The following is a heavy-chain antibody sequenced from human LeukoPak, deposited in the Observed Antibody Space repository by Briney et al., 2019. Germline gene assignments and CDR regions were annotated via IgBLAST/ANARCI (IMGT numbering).Heavy chain of an antibody. D-gene: IGHD5-24*01. CDR1: GGSFSGYY. V-gene: IGHV4-34*01. Sequence: SETLSLTCAVYGGSFSGYYWSWIRQPPGKGLEWIGEINHSGSTNYNPSLKSRVTISVDTSKNQFSLKLSSVTAADTAVYYCARGGLQFLFDYWGQGTPVTVSS. J-gene: IGHJ4*02. CDR3: ARGGLQFLFDY. CDR2: INHSGST.